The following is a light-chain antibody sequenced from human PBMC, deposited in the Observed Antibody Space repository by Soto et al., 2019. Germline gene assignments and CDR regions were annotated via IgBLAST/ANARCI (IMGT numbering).Light chain of an antibody. CDR1: QSVSSN. V-gene: IGKV3-15*01. CDR3: QQYNNWPPT. J-gene: IGKJ4*01. CDR2: GAS. Sequence: EIVMTQSPATLSVSPGERATLSCRASQSVSSNLAWYQQKPGQAPRLLIYGASTRATGIPARFSGSGSGTEFTLTISSLQCEDFAVYYCQQYNNWPPTFGGGTKVEIK.